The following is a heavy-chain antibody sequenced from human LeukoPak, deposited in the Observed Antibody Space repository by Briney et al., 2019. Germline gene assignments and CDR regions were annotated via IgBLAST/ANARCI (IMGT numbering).Heavy chain of an antibody. CDR3: AREGGRAAAGRFDY. D-gene: IGHD6-13*01. J-gene: IGHJ4*02. V-gene: IGHV3-30*02. Sequence: QPGGSLRLSCAASGINLRTSGMHWVRQAPGKGLEWVTFIQNDGSDKYYAASVKGRFTISRDNSKNTVYLNMNRLKADATALYYCAREGGRAAAGRFDYWGQGTLVTVSS. CDR1: GINLRTSG. CDR2: IQNDGSDK.